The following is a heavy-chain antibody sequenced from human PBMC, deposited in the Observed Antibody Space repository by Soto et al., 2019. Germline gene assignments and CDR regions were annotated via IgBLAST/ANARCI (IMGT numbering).Heavy chain of an antibody. CDR1: GFTFSSYA. J-gene: IGHJ6*02. Sequence: PGGSLRLSCSASGFTFSSYAMHWVRQAPGKGLEYVSAISSNGGSTYYADSVKGRFTISRDNSKNTLYLQMSSLRAEDTAVYYCVKGLGVVVTADYYYYGMDVWGQGTTVTVSS. D-gene: IGHD2-21*02. V-gene: IGHV3-64D*06. CDR2: ISSNGGST. CDR3: VKGLGVVVTADYYYYGMDV.